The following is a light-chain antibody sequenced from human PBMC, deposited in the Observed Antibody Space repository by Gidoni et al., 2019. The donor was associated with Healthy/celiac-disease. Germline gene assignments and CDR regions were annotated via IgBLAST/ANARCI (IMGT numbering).Light chain of an antibody. V-gene: IGKV3-20*01. CDR2: GAS. CDR1: QSVSSSY. CDR3: QQYGSSPRT. Sequence: IVLTQSPGTLSLSPGERATLSCRASQSVSSSYLAWYQQKPGQAPRLLTYGASSRATGSPDRFSGSGSGTDFTLTIRRLEPEDFAVYYCQQYGSSPRTFGQGTKVEIK. J-gene: IGKJ1*01.